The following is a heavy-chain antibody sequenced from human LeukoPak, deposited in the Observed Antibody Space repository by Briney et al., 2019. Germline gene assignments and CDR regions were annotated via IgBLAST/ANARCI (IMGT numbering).Heavy chain of an antibody. D-gene: IGHD5-24*01. CDR1: GGTFSSYA. V-gene: IGHV1-69*05. CDR3: ARDRRDGYNGYFDY. Sequence: ASVKVSCKASGGTFSSYAISWVRQAPGQGLEWMGRIIPIFGTANYAQKFQGRVTITTDESTSTAYMELSSLRSEDTAVYYCARDRRDGYNGYFDYWGQGTLVTVS. CDR2: IIPIFGTA. J-gene: IGHJ4*02.